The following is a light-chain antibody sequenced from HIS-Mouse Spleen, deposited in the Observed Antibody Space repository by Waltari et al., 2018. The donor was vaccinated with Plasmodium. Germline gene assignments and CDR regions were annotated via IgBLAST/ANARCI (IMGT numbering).Light chain of an antibody. J-gene: IGKJ3*01. V-gene: IGKV1-8*01. Sequence: AIRMTQSPSSFSASTGDRVTITCRARQGISSYLAWYQQKPGKAPKLLIYAASTLQSGVPSRFSGSGSGTDFTLTISCLQSEDFATYDCQQYDSYPFTFGPGTKVDIK. CDR3: QQYDSYPFT. CDR2: AAS. CDR1: QGISSY.